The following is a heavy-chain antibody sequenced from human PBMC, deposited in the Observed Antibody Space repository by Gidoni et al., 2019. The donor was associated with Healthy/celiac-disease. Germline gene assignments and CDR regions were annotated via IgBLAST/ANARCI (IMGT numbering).Heavy chain of an antibody. J-gene: IGHJ6*02. CDR2: ISSSSSYI. CDR3: ARGSSTAPPSMDV. V-gene: IGHV3-21*01. Sequence: EVQLVESGGGLVKPGGSLRLSCAASGFTFSSYSMNWVRQAPGKGLEWVSSISSSSSYIYYADSVKGRFTISRDNAKNSLYLQMNSLRAEDTAVYYCARGSSTAPPSMDVWGQGTTVTVSS. CDR1: GFTFSSYS. D-gene: IGHD4-17*01.